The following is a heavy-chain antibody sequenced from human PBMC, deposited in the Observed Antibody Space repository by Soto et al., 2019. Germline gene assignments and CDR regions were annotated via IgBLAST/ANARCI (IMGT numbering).Heavy chain of an antibody. Sequence: LSLTWTVSGGSISSYYWSWIRQPPGKGLEWIGYIYYSGSTNYNPSLKSRVTISVDTSKNQFSLKLSSVTAADTAVYYCARQLGFWNGDRWDYFYYWGQGTLVTVSS. CDR1: GGSISSYY. J-gene: IGHJ4*02. CDR3: ARQLGFWNGDRWDYFYY. V-gene: IGHV4-59*08. D-gene: IGHD3-3*01. CDR2: IYYSGST.